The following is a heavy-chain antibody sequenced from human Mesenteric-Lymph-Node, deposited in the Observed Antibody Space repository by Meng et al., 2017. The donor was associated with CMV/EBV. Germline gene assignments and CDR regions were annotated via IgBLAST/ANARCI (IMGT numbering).Heavy chain of an antibody. D-gene: IGHD3-3*01. CDR1: GFTFSTYW. Sequence: GGSLRLSCAASGFTFSTYWMSWVRQAPGKGLEWVANIKQDGSEKYYVDSAKGRFTISRDNAKNSLYLQMNSLRAEDTAMYYCARDRYDFWSGYVLGRYWGQGTLVTVSS. CDR3: ARDRYDFWSGYVLGRY. V-gene: IGHV3-7*01. CDR2: IKQDGSEK. J-gene: IGHJ4*02.